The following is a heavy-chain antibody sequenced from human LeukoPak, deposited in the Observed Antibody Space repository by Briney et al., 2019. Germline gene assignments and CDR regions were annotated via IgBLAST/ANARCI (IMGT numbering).Heavy chain of an antibody. Sequence: PSETLSLTCAVYGGSFSGYYWSWIRQPPGKGLEWIGEINHSGSTNYNPSLKSRVTISVDTSKNQFSLKLSSVTAADTAVYYCARGMSNSVNYWGQGTLVTVSS. CDR1: GGSFSGYY. CDR3: ARGMSNSVNY. CDR2: INHSGST. V-gene: IGHV4-34*01. D-gene: IGHD4-23*01. J-gene: IGHJ4*02.